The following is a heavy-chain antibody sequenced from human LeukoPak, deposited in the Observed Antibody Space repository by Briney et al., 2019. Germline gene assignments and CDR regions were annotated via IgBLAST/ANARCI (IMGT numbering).Heavy chain of an antibody. Sequence: GASVEVSCKASGYTFSSYDINWVRQATGQGLEWMGWMNPNSGNTGYAQKFQGRVSMTSNTSISTAYMELSSLRSEDTAVHYCTRGLRREQQLLRAFDDWGQGTLVTVSS. D-gene: IGHD6-13*01. CDR3: TRGLRREQQLLRAFDD. J-gene: IGHJ4*02. CDR2: MNPNSGNT. V-gene: IGHV1-8*01. CDR1: GYTFSSYD.